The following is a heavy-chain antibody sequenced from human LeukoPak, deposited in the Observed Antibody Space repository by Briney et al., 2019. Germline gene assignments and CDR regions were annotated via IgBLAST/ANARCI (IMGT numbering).Heavy chain of an antibody. Sequence: SQTLSLTCTVSGDSVSSGVYYWSWIRQPPGKGLEWIGYIYYSGSTNYNPSLKSRVTISVDTSKNQFSLKLSSVTAADTAVYYCARNRGGERWPQGHFDYWGQGTLVTVSS. CDR2: IYYSGST. D-gene: IGHD5-24*01. V-gene: IGHV4-61*08. CDR1: GDSVSSGVYY. CDR3: ARNRGGERWPQGHFDY. J-gene: IGHJ4*02.